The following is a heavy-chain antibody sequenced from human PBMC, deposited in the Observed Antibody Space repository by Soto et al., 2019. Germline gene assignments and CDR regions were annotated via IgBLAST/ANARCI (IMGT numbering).Heavy chain of an antibody. V-gene: IGHV1-46*01. CDR3: ARGRSTYYYGPGSRYSDY. Sequence: QVQLVQSGAEVKKPGASVKVSCKASGYTFTSYYMHWVRQAPGQGLEWMGIINPSGGSTSYAQKFLGRVTMPRDTSTRTVYMELSSLRSEDTAAYYCARGRSTYYYGPGSRYSDYWGQGTLVTVSS. J-gene: IGHJ4*02. D-gene: IGHD3-10*01. CDR2: INPSGGST. CDR1: GYTFTSYY.